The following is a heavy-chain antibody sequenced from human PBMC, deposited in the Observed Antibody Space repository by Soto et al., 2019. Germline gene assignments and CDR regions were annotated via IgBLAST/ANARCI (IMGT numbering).Heavy chain of an antibody. CDR3: AREKWGSGSRWLDP. D-gene: IGHD6-19*01. CDR1: GYTYISYS. V-gene: IGHV1-3*01. Sequence: ASVKVSCKASGYTYISYSMHWVRQAPGQRLEWMGWINVGNGNTKYSQNYQGRVTINQDTSASTAYMELSSLTSEDTAVYYCAREKWGSGSRWLDPWGQGTLVTVSS. J-gene: IGHJ5*02. CDR2: INVGNGNT.